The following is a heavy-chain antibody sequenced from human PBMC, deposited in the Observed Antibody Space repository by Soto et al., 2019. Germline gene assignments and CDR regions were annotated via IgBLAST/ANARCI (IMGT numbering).Heavy chain of an antibody. CDR2: ISYDGSDK. Sequence: QVQLVESGGGVVQPGRSLRLSCAASGFTFSSYAMHWVRQAPGKGLEWVAVISYDGSDKYYADSVKGRFTISRDNSKNTLNRQMHSLRADDTAVYYCAKALGELSPESYDYWGQGTLITVSS. V-gene: IGHV3-30*18. J-gene: IGHJ4*02. CDR1: GFTFSSYA. CDR3: AKALGELSPESYDY. D-gene: IGHD3-16*02.